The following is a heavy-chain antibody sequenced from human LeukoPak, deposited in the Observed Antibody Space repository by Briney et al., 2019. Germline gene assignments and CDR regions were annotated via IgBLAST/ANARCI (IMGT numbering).Heavy chain of an antibody. CDR3: ARGTRVPASIERRQYSFDI. CDR1: GFTFSSYG. J-gene: IGHJ3*02. D-gene: IGHD2-2*02. Sequence: GGSLRLSCAASGFTFSSYGMLWVRQAPGKGLEWVAVIWYDGSNKYYTDSVKARFTIHRDHSKNTLYPQMNRQRPEDAAVYYFARGTRVPASIERRQYSFDIWVQGTMVTVSS. CDR2: IWYDGSNK. V-gene: IGHV3-33*01.